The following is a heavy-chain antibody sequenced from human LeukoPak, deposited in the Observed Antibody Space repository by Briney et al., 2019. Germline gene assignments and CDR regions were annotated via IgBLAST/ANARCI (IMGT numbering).Heavy chain of an antibody. D-gene: IGHD2-2*01. V-gene: IGHV4-59*01. CDR1: GGSISSYY. Sequence: SEALSLTCTVSGGSISSYYWSWIRQPPGKGLEWIGYIYYSGSTNYNPFLKSRVTISVDTSKNQFSLKLSSVTAADTAVYYCAREAAATGYFDYWGQGTLVTVSS. CDR2: IYYSGST. J-gene: IGHJ4*02. CDR3: AREAAATGYFDY.